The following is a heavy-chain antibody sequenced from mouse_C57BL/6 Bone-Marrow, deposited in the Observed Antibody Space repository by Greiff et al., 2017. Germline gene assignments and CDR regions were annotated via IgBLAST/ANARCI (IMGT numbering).Heavy chain of an antibody. CDR3: ARDDGSSWGLAY. Sequence: EVQVVESGGGLVQSGRSLRLSCATSGFTFSDFYMEWVRQAPGKGLEWIAASRNKANDSTPEYSASVKGRFIVSKDTSQSILSLQMNSLRAEDTAIYYCARDDGSSWGLAYWGQGTLVTVSA. V-gene: IGHV7-1*01. CDR1: GFTFSDFY. CDR2: SRNKANDSTP. J-gene: IGHJ3*01. D-gene: IGHD1-1*01.